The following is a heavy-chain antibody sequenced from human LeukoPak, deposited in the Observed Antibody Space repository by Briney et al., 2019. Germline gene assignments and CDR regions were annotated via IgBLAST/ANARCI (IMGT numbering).Heavy chain of an antibody. CDR2: IYYSGST. J-gene: IGHJ6*02. D-gene: IGHD1-26*01. Sequence: SETLSLTCSGSGGSISSYYWSWIRQPPGKGLEWIVYIYYSGSTNYNPSLKIRVTISVDTSKNQFSLKLSSVTAADTAVYSCARTTGRLPRGLSRYYYGMDVWGQGTTVTVSS. CDR1: GGSISSYY. CDR3: ARTTGRLPRGLSRYYYGMDV. V-gene: IGHV4-59*01.